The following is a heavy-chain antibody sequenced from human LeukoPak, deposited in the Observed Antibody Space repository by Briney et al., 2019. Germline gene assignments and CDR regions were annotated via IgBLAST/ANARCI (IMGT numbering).Heavy chain of an antibody. CDR2: IYHSGST. CDR1: GGSISSGGYS. J-gene: IGHJ4*02. CDR3: ARGVSPDY. Sequence: SQTLSLTCAVSGGSISSGGYSWSWIRQPPGTALEWIGYIYHSGSTYYNPSLKSRVTISVDTSKNLFSLKLSSVTAADTAVYYCARGVSPDYWGQGTLVTVSS. V-gene: IGHV4-30-2*01.